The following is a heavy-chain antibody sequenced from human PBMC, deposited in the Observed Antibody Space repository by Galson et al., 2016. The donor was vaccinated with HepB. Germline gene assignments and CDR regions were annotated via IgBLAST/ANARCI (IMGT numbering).Heavy chain of an antibody. D-gene: IGHD5-24*01. V-gene: IGHV1-69*13. CDR3: ARDGSEGYHFDV. Sequence: SVKVSCKASGGTFSTYTISWVRQAPGQGLEWMGGIIPIFGTANYAQKFQGRVSITEAESTNTAYMELISLRSADTAVYYCARDGSEGYHFDVWGQGTTVTVAS. J-gene: IGHJ6*02. CDR1: GGTFSTYT. CDR2: IIPIFGTA.